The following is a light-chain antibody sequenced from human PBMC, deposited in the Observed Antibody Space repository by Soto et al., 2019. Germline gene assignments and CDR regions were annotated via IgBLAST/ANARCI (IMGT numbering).Light chain of an antibody. CDR3: QQYHNWPET. CDR1: QSVGSS. CDR2: DSS. Sequence: EIVLTQSPATLSLSPGDRATLSCRASQSVGSSLAWYQQKPGQAPRLLINDSSNRATGIPARFSGSGSGTEFTLTVSSLQSEDFAVYYCQQYHNWPETFGQGTKVDI. J-gene: IGKJ1*01. V-gene: IGKV3D-15*01.